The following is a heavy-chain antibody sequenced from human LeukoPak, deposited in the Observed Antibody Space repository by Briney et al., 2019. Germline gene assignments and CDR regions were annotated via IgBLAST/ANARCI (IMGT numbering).Heavy chain of an antibody. J-gene: IGHJ4*02. Sequence: PGGSLRLSCAASGFTFSSSTMSWVRQAPGKGLEWVSYISSNTTTTYYAESVKGRFTISRDSAKNSLYLQMNSLRAEDTAVYYCARSRGPTYGAGTYSPYFDYWGQGILVTVSS. CDR1: GFTFSSST. V-gene: IGHV3-48*01. CDR2: ISSNTTTT. CDR3: ARSRGPTYGAGTYSPYFDY. D-gene: IGHD3-10*01.